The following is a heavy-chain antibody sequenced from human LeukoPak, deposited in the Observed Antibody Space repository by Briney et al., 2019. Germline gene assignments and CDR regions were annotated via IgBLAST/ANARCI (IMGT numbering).Heavy chain of an antibody. CDR1: GYTFTGYY. V-gene: IGHV1-2*02. D-gene: IGHD6-13*01. CDR2: IHPNSGGT. CDR3: ARWLSSSWFY. J-gene: IGHJ4*02. Sequence: ASVKVSCKASGYTFTGYYLHWVRQAPGQGLEWMGWIHPNSGGTNYAQSFQGRVTMTRDTSISTAYMELSSLGSDDTPVYYCARWLSSSWFYWGQGTPVTVSS.